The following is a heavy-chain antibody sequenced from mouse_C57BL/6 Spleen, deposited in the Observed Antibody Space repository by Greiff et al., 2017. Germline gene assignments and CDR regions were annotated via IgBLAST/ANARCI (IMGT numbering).Heavy chain of an antibody. CDR1: GYTFTGYW. V-gene: IGHV1-55*01. D-gene: IGHD2-3*01. J-gene: IGHJ4*01. Sequence: VQLQQSGAELVKPGASVKMSCKASGYTFTGYWITWVKQRPGQGLEWIGGIYPGSGSTNYNEKLKSKATLTVDTSSSTDYMQLSSLTSADSEVYKCERDDYYINYDMDYWGQGTTVTVSS. CDR3: ERDDYYINYDMDY. CDR2: IYPGSGST.